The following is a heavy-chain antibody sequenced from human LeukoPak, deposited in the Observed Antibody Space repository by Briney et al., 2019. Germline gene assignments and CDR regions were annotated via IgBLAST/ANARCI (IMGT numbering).Heavy chain of an antibody. Sequence: GGSLRLSCAASGFTFSSYGMFWVRQAPGKGLEWVAFISYHGSNKYYADSVKGRFTISRDNSKNTLFLQMNSLRAEDTAVYYCAKNTHAYAEIFDYWGQGTLVTVSS. CDR1: GFTFSSYG. J-gene: IGHJ4*02. V-gene: IGHV3-30*02. CDR2: ISYHGSNK. D-gene: IGHD2-2*01. CDR3: AKNTHAYAEIFDY.